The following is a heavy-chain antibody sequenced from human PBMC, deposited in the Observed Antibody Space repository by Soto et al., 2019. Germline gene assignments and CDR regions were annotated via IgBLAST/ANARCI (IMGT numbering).Heavy chain of an antibody. J-gene: IGHJ4*02. D-gene: IGHD2-21*02. CDR1: GFVFSDYG. CDR3: ARDRWRRLGGDF. Sequence: QVQLLECGGGVVQPGRSLRLSCTASGFVFSDYGMHWFRQAPGKGLEWVAVIYNDGSNEYYGDSVKGRFTISRDNSQNTLYLQMNILRAEDTGVYYCARDRWRRLGGDFWGQGTLVTVSS. V-gene: IGHV3-33*01. CDR2: IYNDGSNE.